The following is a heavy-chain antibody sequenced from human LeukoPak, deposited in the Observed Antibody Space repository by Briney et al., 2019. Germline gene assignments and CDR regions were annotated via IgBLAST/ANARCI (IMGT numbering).Heavy chain of an antibody. J-gene: IGHJ4*02. V-gene: IGHV4-4*07. CDR2: IYTSGST. CDR3: ARHLNPVSSSWYVDY. CDR1: GGSISNYY. Sequence: SETLSLTCTVSGGSISNYYWSWIRQPAGKGLEWIGRIYTSGSTNYNPSLKSRVTISVDTSKNQFSLKLSSVTAADTAVYYCARHLNPVSSSWYVDYWGQGTLVTVSS. D-gene: IGHD6-13*01.